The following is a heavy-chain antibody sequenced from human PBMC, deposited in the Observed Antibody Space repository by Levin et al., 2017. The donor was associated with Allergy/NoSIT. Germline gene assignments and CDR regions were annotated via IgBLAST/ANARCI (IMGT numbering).Heavy chain of an antibody. V-gene: IGHV3-7*01. CDR2: IKQDGSEK. CDR1: GFTFTTYW. Sequence: PGGSLRLSCAASGFTFTTYWMSWVRQAPGKGLEWVANIKQDGSEKYYVDSVKGRFTISRDNAQNSLYLQMNSLRVEDTAVYYCAREDATVTDNDFYYYYDMDVWGQGTTVTVSS. CDR3: AREDATVTDNDFYYYYDMDV. D-gene: IGHD4-17*01. J-gene: IGHJ6*02.